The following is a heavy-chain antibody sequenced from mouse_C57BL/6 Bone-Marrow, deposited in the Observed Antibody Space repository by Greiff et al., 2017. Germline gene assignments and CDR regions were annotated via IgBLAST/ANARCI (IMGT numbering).Heavy chain of an antibody. CDR1: GFTFSSYA. V-gene: IGHV5-4*03. J-gene: IGHJ2*01. CDR3: ARLLPFVDY. CDR2: ISDGGSYT. Sequence: EVKVVESGGGLVKPGGSLKLSCAASGFTFSSYAMSWVRQTPEKRLEWVATISDGGSYTYYPDNVKGRFTISRDNAKNNLYLQMSHLKSEDTAMYYCARLLPFVDYWGQGTTLTVAS. D-gene: IGHD1-1*01.